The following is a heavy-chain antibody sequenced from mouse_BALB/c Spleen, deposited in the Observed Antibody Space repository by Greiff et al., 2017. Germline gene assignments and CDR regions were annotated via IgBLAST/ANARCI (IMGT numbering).Heavy chain of an antibody. V-gene: IGHV5-17*02. CDR1: GFTFSSFG. Sequence: EVKVVESGGGLVQPGGSRKLSCAASGFTFSSFGMHWVRQAPEKGLEWVAYISSGNSTIYYAETVKGRFTIYRDNPKNTLFLQMTSLRSEDTAMYYCARSMISSYAMDYWGQGTSVTVSS. CDR2: ISSGNSTI. D-gene: IGHD2-3*01. J-gene: IGHJ4*01. CDR3: ARSMISSYAMDY.